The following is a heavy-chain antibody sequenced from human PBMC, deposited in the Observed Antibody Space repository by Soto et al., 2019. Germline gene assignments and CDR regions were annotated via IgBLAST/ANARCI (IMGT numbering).Heavy chain of an antibody. J-gene: IGHJ4*02. D-gene: IGHD2-8*01. CDR2: INSGSLYI. Sequence: EVQLVESGGGLVKPGGSLRLSCVVSGFNFSRYTMHWVRQAPGKGLEWVSSINSGSLYIYYADSVKGRFTVSRDNAKNSVYLQVDSLRAEDTSAYYSARLYGCTTTTRHYYFDYWGRGTLVTVSS. V-gene: IGHV3-21*01. CDR1: GFNFSRYT. CDR3: ARLYGCTTTTRHYYFDY.